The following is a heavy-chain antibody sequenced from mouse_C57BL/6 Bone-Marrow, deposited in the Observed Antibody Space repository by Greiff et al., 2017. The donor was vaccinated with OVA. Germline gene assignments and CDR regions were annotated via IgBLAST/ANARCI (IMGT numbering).Heavy chain of an antibody. CDR2: IDTENGGT. CDR1: GYTFTDYE. CDR3: TCLAAY. V-gene: IGHV1-15*01. J-gene: IGHJ3*01. Sequence: VQLQQSGAELVRPGASVTLSCKASGYTFTDYEMHWVKQTPVHGLEWIGAIDTENGGTAYNQKVKGKTILTADKSSITAYMELRSLTSEDSAVDYCTCLAAYWGQGTLVTVSA. D-gene: IGHD6-2*01.